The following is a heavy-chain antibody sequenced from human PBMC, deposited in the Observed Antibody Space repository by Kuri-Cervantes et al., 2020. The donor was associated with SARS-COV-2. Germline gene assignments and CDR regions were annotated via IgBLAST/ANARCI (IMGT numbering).Heavy chain of an antibody. D-gene: IGHD1-7*01. CDR3: AKASNYVGGYFDY. CDR2: IYSGGST. CDR1: GFTVSSNY. Sequence: GESLKISCAASGFTVSSNYMSWVRQAPGKGLEWVSVIYSGGSTYYADSVKGRFTISRDNSKNTLYLQMNSLRAEDTAVYYCAKASNYVGGYFDYWGQGTLVTVSS. V-gene: IGHV3-66*02. J-gene: IGHJ4*02.